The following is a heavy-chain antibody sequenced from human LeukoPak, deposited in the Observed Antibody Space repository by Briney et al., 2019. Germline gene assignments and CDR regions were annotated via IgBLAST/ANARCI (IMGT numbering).Heavy chain of an antibody. D-gene: IGHD3-10*01. CDR2: IYSGGST. CDR1: GFTVSSNY. CDR3: ASINGYYYGSGSYYNKGYYYYMDV. V-gene: IGHV3-53*01. Sequence: GGSLRLSCAASGFTVSSNYMSWVRQAPGKGLEWVSVIYSGGSTYYADSVKGRFTISRDNAKNSVDLQMNSLRVEDTAVYYCASINGYYYGSGSYYNKGYYYYMDVWGKGTTVTVSS. J-gene: IGHJ6*03.